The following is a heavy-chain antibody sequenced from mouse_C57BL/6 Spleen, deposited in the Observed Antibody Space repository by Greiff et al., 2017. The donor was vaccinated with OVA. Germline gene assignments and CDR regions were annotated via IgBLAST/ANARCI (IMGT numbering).Heavy chain of an antibody. CDR2: INPSNGGT. J-gene: IGHJ4*01. D-gene: IGHD2-2*01. Sequence: VQLQQPGTDLVKPGASVKLSCKASGYTFTSYWMHWVKQRPGQGLEWIGNINPSNGGTNYNEKLKSKATLTLDKSSSTAYMQLSSLTSEDSAVYYCARSGGYYDAMDYWGQGTSVTVSS. V-gene: IGHV1-53*01. CDR1: GYTFTSYW. CDR3: ARSGGYYDAMDY.